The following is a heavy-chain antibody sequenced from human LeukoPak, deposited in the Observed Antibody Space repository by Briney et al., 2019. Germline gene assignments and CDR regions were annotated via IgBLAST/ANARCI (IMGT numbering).Heavy chain of an antibody. CDR3: ARGGLVVVVPAARNWFDP. Sequence: SETLSLTCAVYGGSFSGYYWSWIRQPPGKGLEWIGEINHSGSTNYNPSLKSRVTISVDTSKNQFSLKLSSVTVADTAVYYCARGGLVVVVPAARNWFDPWGQGTLVTVSS. J-gene: IGHJ5*02. CDR2: INHSGST. V-gene: IGHV4-34*01. CDR1: GGSFSGYY. D-gene: IGHD2-2*01.